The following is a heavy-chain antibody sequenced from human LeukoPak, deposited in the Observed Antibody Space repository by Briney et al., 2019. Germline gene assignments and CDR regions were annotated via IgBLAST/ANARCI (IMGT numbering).Heavy chain of an antibody. CDR1: GYTFTGYY. V-gene: IGHV1-2*02. J-gene: IGHJ4*02. D-gene: IGHD1-1*01. Sequence: GASVKVSCKASGYTFTGYYMHWVRQAPGQGLEWMGWINPNSGGTNYAQKLQGRVTMTTDTSTSTAYMELRSLRSDATAVYYCARVYLEPAYYFAYWGQGPLVTVSS. CDR2: INPNSGGT. CDR3: ARVYLEPAYYFAY.